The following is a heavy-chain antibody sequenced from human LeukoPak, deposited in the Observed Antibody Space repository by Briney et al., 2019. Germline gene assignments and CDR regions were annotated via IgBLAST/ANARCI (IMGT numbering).Heavy chain of an antibody. D-gene: IGHD5-18*01. CDR1: GFTFSSYA. J-gene: IGHJ6*03. CDR3: ASDTAMVIYYYYYMDV. V-gene: IGHV3-23*01. Sequence: GGSLRLSCAASGFTFSSYAMSWVRQAPGKGLEWVSAISGSGGSTYYADSVKGRFTVSRDNSKNTLYLQMNSLRAEDTAVYYCASDTAMVIYYYYYMDVWGKGTTVTVSS. CDR2: ISGSGGST.